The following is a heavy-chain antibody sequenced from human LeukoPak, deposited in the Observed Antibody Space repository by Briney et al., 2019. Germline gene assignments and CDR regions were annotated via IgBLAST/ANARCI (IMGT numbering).Heavy chain of an antibody. CDR3: ARGPPYCSGGGCYRFDY. CDR2: INPNSGGT. V-gene: IGHV1-2*02. D-gene: IGHD2-15*01. J-gene: IGHJ4*02. Sequence: ASVKVSCKASGYTFTGYYMHWVRQAPGQGLEWMGWINPNSGGTNYAQNFQGRVTVTRDTSISTAYMELNSLTSDDTAVYFCARGPPYCSGGGCYRFDYWGQGTLVTVSS. CDR1: GYTFTGYY.